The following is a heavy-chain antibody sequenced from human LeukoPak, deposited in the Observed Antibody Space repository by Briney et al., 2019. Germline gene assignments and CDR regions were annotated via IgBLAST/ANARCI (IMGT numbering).Heavy chain of an antibody. Sequence: GASVKVSCKVSGYTLTELSMHWVRQAPGKGLEWMGGFDPEDGETIYAQKFQGRVTVTEDTSIDTAYMELSSLRSEDTAVYYCATSLRFLEWLPHWGQGTLVTVSS. CDR1: GYTLTELS. V-gene: IGHV1-24*01. CDR3: ATSLRFLEWLPH. D-gene: IGHD3-3*01. J-gene: IGHJ4*02. CDR2: FDPEDGET.